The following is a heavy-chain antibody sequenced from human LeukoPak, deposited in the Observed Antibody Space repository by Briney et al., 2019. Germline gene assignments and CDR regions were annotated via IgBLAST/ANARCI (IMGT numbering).Heavy chain of an antibody. CDR2: IRSKAYGGTT. CDR3: ARRGYDYGYLDY. D-gene: IGHD5-18*01. Sequence: PGRSLRLSCTASGFTFGDYAMSWVRQAPGRGLERVGFIRSKAYGGTTEYGASVKVRFTISRDDPKSIAYLQMNSLKTEDTAVYYCARRGYDYGYLDYWGQGTLVTVSS. J-gene: IGHJ4*02. CDR1: GFTFGDYA. V-gene: IGHV3-49*04.